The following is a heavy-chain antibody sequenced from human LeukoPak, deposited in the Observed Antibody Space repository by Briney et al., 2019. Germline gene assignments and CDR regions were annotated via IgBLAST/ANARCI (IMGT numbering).Heavy chain of an antibody. CDR2: INHSGST. CDR3: ARGTMVRGVPRPFDY. D-gene: IGHD3-10*01. V-gene: IGHV4-34*01. CDR1: GGSISSYY. Sequence: SETLSLTCTVSGGSISSYYWSWIRQPAGKGLEWIGEINHSGSTNYNPSLKSRVTISVDTSKNQFSLKLSSVTAADTAVYYCARGTMVRGVPRPFDYWGQGTLVTVSS. J-gene: IGHJ4*02.